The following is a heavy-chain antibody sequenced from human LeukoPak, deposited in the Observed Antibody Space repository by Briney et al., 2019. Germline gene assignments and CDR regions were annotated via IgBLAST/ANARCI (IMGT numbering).Heavy chain of an antibody. J-gene: IGHJ3*02. CDR1: GGTFSSYS. D-gene: IGHD1-26*01. CDR2: MNPNSGNT. Sequence: ASVKVSCKASGGTFSSYSINWVRQATGQGLEWMGWMNPNSGNTGYAQKFQGRVTITRNTSISTAYMELSSLRSEDTAVYYCARGRGHGSYGHAFDIWGQGTMVTVSS. V-gene: IGHV1-8*01. CDR3: ARGRGHGSYGHAFDI.